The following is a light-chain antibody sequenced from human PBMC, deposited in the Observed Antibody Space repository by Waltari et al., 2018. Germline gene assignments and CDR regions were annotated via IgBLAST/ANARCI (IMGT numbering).Light chain of an antibody. CDR3: SSYAGSNNLV. V-gene: IGLV2-8*01. CDR1: SSDVGGYKY. Sequence: QSALTQPPSASGSPGQSVTISCTGTSSDVGGYKYVSWYQQHPGKAPKLMLYEVSKRPSGVPGRFSGSKSGNTASLAVSGLQAEDEADYYCSSYAGSNNLVFGGGTKLTGL. CDR2: EVS. J-gene: IGLJ2*01.